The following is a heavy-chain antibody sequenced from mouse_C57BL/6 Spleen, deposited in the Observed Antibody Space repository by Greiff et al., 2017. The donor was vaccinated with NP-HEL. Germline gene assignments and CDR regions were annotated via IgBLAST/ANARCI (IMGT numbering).Heavy chain of an antibody. CDR2: IYPGSGNT. V-gene: IGHV1-76*01. CDR3: ARNPYYNGSSYWYFDV. J-gene: IGHJ1*03. CDR1: GYTFTDYY. D-gene: IGHD1-1*01. Sequence: QVQLQQSGAELVRPGASVKLSCKASGYTFTDYYINWVKQRPGQGLEWIARIYPGSGNTYYNEKFKGKAPLTAEKSSSTAYMQLSSLTSEDSAVYFCARNPYYNGSSYWYFDVWGTGTTVTVSS.